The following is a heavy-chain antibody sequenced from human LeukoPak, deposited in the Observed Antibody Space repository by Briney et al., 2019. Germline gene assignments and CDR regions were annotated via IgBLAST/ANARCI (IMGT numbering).Heavy chain of an antibody. J-gene: IGHJ6*02. D-gene: IGHD3-22*01. V-gene: IGHV3-11*06. CDR2: ISSSSSYT. CDR1: GXTFSDYY. Sequence: GGSLRLSCAASGXTFSDYYMSWIRQAPGKGLEWVSYISSSSSYTNYADSVKGRFTISRDNAKNSLYLQMNNLRAEDTAVYYCARRRNYYDSSGPTLDVWGQGTTVTVSS. CDR3: ARRRNYYDSSGPTLDV.